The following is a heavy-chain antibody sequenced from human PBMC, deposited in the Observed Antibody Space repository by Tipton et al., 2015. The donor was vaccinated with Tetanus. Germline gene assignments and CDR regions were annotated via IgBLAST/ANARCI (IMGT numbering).Heavy chain of an antibody. CDR3: AKLSVGVAAAGRIGPPGYYYGMDV. J-gene: IGHJ6*02. Sequence: SLRLSCAASGFTFSSYAMSWVRQAPGKGLEWVSAISGSGGSTYYADSVKGRFTISRDNSKNTLYLQMNSLRAEDTAVYYCAKLSVGVAAAGRIGPPGYYYGMDVWGQGTTVTVSS. D-gene: IGHD6-13*01. CDR1: GFTFSSYA. CDR2: ISGSGGST. V-gene: IGHV3-23*01.